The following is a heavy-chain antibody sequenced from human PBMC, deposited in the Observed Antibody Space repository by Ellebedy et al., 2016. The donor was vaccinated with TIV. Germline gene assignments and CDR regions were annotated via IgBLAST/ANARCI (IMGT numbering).Heavy chain of an antibody. J-gene: IGHJ3*02. V-gene: IGHV3-21*01. Sequence: PGGSLRLSCEGSGFTFSSYSMNWVHQAPGKGLEWVSGITRDSHTVYYTDSVKGRFTTSRDNAKNSLFLQMNSLRVEDTAVYYCARWAPEGVITDPDAFDIWGPGTMVTVSS. CDR3: ARWAPEGVITDPDAFDI. CDR2: ITRDSHTV. CDR1: GFTFSSYS. D-gene: IGHD3-22*01.